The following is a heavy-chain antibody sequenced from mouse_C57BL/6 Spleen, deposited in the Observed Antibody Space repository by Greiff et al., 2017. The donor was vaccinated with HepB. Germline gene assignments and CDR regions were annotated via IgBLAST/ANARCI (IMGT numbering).Heavy chain of an antibody. Sequence: VQLQQSGTELVKPGASVKLSCKASGYTFTSYWMHWVKQRPGQGLEWIGNINPSNGGTNYNEKFKSKATLTVDKSSSTAYMQLSSLTSEDSAVYYCARETFTTVVATPFDYWGQGTTLTVSS. J-gene: IGHJ2*01. V-gene: IGHV1-53*01. D-gene: IGHD1-1*01. CDR2: INPSNGGT. CDR1: GYTFTSYW. CDR3: ARETFTTVVATPFDY.